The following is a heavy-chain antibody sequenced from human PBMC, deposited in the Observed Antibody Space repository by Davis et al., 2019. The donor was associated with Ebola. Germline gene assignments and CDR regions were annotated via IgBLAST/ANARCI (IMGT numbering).Heavy chain of an antibody. CDR3: ARGGGSYGSNWFDP. D-gene: IGHD5-18*01. V-gene: IGHV4-30-4*01. CDR1: GGSISSGDYY. Sequence: PSETLSLTCTVSGGSISSGDYYWSWIRQPPGKGLEWIGYIYYSGSTYYNPSLKSRVTISVDTSKNQFSLKLSSVTAADTAVYYCARGGGSYGSNWFDPWGQGTLVTVSS. CDR2: IYYSGST. J-gene: IGHJ5*02.